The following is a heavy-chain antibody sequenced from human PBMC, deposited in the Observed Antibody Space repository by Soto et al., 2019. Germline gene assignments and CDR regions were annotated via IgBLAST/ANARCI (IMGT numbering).Heavy chain of an antibody. V-gene: IGHV3-11*01. Sequence: QVQLVESGGGLVKPGGSLRLSCAASGFTFSDYYMSWIRQAPGKGLEWVSYISSSGSTIYYADSVKGRFTISRDNAKNSLYLQMNSLRAEDTAVYYCARDRLTYYDFWSGYFSHDAFDIWGQGTMVTVSS. CDR2: ISSSGSTI. CDR1: GFTFSDYY. D-gene: IGHD3-3*01. CDR3: ARDRLTYYDFWSGYFSHDAFDI. J-gene: IGHJ3*02.